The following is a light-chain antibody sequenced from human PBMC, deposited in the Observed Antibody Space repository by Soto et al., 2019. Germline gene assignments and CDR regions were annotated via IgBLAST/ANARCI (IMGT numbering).Light chain of an antibody. Sequence: IHMTQSPASLSASVGDRVTITCRASQTISRFLNWYHHKPGKAPKLLIYGASSLQSGVPSRFSGSGSGTDFTLNISSLQPEDLATYSCQQGFSTPWTFGQGTKGELK. V-gene: IGKV1-39*01. CDR3: QQGFSTPWT. J-gene: IGKJ1*01. CDR2: GAS. CDR1: QTISRF.